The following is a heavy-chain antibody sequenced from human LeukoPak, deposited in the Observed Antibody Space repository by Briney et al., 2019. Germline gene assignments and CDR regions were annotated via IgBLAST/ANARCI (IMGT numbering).Heavy chain of an antibody. CDR3: ARELGYSSSWYKYYYYGMDV. Sequence: GGSLRLSCAASGFTFSSYSMNWVRQAPGKGLEWVSYISSSSSTIYYADSVKGRFTISRDNAKNSLYPQMNSLRDEDTAVYYCARELGYSSSWYKYYYYGMDVWGQGTTVTVSS. J-gene: IGHJ6*02. CDR1: GFTFSSYS. D-gene: IGHD6-13*01. CDR2: ISSSSSTI. V-gene: IGHV3-48*02.